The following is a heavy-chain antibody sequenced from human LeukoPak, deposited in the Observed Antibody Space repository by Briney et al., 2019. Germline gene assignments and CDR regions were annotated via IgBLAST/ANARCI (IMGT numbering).Heavy chain of an antibody. CDR1: GGSISSSSYY. D-gene: IGHD6-19*01. CDR3: ARPYSSGWYGASWDY. V-gene: IGHV4-39*01. CDR2: IYYSGST. J-gene: IGHJ4*02. Sequence: SETLSLTCTVSGGSISSSSYYWGWIRQPPGKGLEWIGSIYYSGSTYYNPSHKSRVTISVDTSRNQFSLKLSSVTAADTAVYYCARPYSSGWYGASWDYWGQGTLVTVSS.